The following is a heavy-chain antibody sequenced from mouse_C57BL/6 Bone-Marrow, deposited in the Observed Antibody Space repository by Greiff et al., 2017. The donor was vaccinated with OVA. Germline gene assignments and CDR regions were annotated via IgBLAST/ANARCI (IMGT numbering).Heavy chain of an antibody. CDR2: IYPGDGDT. J-gene: IGHJ4*01. CDR3: ASYYGNGGAMDY. D-gene: IGHD2-1*01. Sequence: QVQLQQSGPELVKPGASVKISCKASGYAFSSSWMNWVKQRPGKGLEWIGRIYPGDGDTTYNGKFKGKAKLTADKSSSTANMQLSSLTSEDSAVYFGASYYGNGGAMDYWGQGTSVTVSS. CDR1: GYAFSSSW. V-gene: IGHV1-82*01.